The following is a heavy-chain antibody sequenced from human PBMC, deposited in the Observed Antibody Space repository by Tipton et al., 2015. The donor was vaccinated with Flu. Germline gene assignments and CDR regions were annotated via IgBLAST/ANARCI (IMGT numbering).Heavy chain of an antibody. CDR3: ARDLKEDTAMITSYYYGMDV. V-gene: IGHV3-33*01. CDR2: IWYDGSNK. J-gene: IGHJ6*02. CDR1: GFTFSTYG. Sequence: SGFTFSTYGMHWVRQAPGKGLEWVAVIWYDGSNKYYADSVKGQLTISRDNSKNTLYLQMNSLRAEDTAVYYCARDLKEDTAMITSYYYGMDVWGQGTTVTVSS. D-gene: IGHD5-18*01.